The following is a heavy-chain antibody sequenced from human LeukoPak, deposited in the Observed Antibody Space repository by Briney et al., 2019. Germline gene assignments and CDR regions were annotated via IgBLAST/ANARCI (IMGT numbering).Heavy chain of an antibody. CDR1: GYTFTTYY. Sequence: ASVKVSCKASGYTFTTYYIHWVRQAPGQGLEWMGIINPSGGSTNYAQKFQGRVTMTRDTSTSTVYLELSSLRSEDTAVYYCARDRYPDSSSWYWGQGTLVTVSS. V-gene: IGHV1-46*01. CDR3: ARDRYPDSSSWY. D-gene: IGHD6-13*01. CDR2: INPSGGST. J-gene: IGHJ4*02.